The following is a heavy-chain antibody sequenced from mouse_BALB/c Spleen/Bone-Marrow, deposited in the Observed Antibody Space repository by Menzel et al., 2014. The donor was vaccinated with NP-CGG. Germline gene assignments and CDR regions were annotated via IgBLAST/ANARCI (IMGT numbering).Heavy chain of an antibody. CDR3: ARGSYYGSSYWFAY. Sequence: EVQLQQSGPELVKPGASVKMSCKASGYTFTDYYMDWVKQSHGGSFEWIGRVNPYNGGTSYNQKFKDKATLTVDKSSSKAYMELNSLTSEDSAVYYCARGSYYGSSYWFAYWGQGTLVTVSA. CDR2: VNPYNGGT. V-gene: IGHV1-19*01. J-gene: IGHJ3*01. CDR1: GYTFTDYY. D-gene: IGHD1-1*01.